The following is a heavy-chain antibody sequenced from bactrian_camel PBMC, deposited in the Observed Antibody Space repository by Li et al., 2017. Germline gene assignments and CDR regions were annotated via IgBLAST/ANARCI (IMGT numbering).Heavy chain of an antibody. CDR2: ISGVGTT. Sequence: HVQLVESGGGSVQAGGSLKLSCVASGYIFATCGMAWYRQAPGKERELVSSISGVGTTTYADSVKGQFTISKDNAKNTAYLQIDGLKTEDTAVYYCAADSSSYGGSVYEADLAYHYWGEGTQVTVS. V-gene: IGHV3S53*01. CDR1: GYIFATCG. D-gene: IGHD6*01. J-gene: IGHJ4*01. CDR3: AADSSSYGGSVYEADLAYHY.